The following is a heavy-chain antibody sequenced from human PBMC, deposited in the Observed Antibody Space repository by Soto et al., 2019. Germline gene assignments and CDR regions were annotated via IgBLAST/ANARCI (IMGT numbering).Heavy chain of an antibody. D-gene: IGHD6-19*01. CDR3: ARSVAVPGAHIDY. Sequence: SETLSLTCSVSGGPISGSYWSWIRQSPGKGLEWLGYVYYTGSTNYSPSLRSRVSISVDTSKNEFSLRLSSVTAADTAVYFCARSVAVPGAHIDYWGQGTQVTVSS. CDR1: GGPISGSY. CDR2: VYYTGST. J-gene: IGHJ4*02. V-gene: IGHV4-59*01.